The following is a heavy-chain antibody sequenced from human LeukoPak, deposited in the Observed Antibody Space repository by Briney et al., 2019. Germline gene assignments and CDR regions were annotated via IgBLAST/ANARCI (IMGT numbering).Heavy chain of an antibody. D-gene: IGHD2-15*01. CDR3: ARTEYCIRGSCYGLAFDV. CDR1: GFTFGTFG. Sequence: PGGSLRLSCAAFGFTFGTFGMHWVRQAPGKGLEWVAVVSNDGNDEYDADSVKGRFTISRDTSKNMLYLQMNSLRTDDTAMYYCARTEYCIRGSCYGLAFDVWGQGTMVTVSS. CDR2: VSNDGNDE. V-gene: IGHV3-30*03. J-gene: IGHJ3*01.